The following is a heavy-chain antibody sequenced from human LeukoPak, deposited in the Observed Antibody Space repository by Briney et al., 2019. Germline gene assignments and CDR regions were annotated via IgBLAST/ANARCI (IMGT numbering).Heavy chain of an antibody. CDR1: GGSISSGDYY. CDR3: ARALLWWSDAFDI. CDR2: IYYSGST. J-gene: IGHJ3*02. V-gene: IGHV4-30-4*08. Sequence: PSQTLSLTCTVSGGSISSGDYYWSWIRQPPGKGLEWIGYIYYSGSTYYNPSLKSRVTISVDTSKNQFSLKLSSVTAADTAVYYCARALLWWSDAFDIWGQGTMVTVSS. D-gene: IGHD2-21*01.